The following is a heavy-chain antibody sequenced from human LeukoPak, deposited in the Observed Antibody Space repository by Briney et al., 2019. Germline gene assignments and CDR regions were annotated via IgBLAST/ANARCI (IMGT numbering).Heavy chain of an antibody. Sequence: ASVKVSCKVSGYTLTELSMHWVRQAPGKGLEWMGGFDPEDGETIYAQKFQGRVTMTEDTTTDTAYMELSSLRSEDTAVYYCATGRIGELSVFFDYWGQGTLVTVSS. V-gene: IGHV1-24*01. CDR3: ATGRIGELSVFFDY. D-gene: IGHD1-26*01. J-gene: IGHJ4*02. CDR1: GYTLTELS. CDR2: FDPEDGET.